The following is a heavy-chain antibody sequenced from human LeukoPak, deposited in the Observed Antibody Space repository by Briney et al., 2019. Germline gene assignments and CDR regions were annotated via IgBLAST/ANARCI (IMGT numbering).Heavy chain of an antibody. J-gene: IGHJ4*02. V-gene: IGHV3-23*01. CDR1: GFTFSSYA. D-gene: IGHD3-10*02. CDR3: AKDVHRRLTYYFDY. Sequence: PGGSLRLSCAASGFTFSSYAMSWVRQAPGKGLEWVSAISGSGGSTYYADSVKGRLTISRDNSKNTLYLQMNSLRAEDTAVYYCAKDVHRRLTYYFDYWGQGTLVTVSS. CDR2: ISGSGGST.